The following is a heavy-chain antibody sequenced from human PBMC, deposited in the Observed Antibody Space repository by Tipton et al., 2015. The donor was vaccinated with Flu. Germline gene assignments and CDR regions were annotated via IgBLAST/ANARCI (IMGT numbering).Heavy chain of an antibody. CDR3: ARGRSSSWYVWWFDP. D-gene: IGHD6-13*01. V-gene: IGHV4-4*07. CDR1: GGSISSYF. J-gene: IGHJ5*02. Sequence: TLFLTCTVSGGSISSYFWSWIRQPAGKGLEWIGRIYTSGSTNYNPSLKSRVTMSVDTSKNQFSLKLSSVTAADTAVYYCARGRSSSWYVWWFDPWGQGTLVTVSS. CDR2: IYTSGST.